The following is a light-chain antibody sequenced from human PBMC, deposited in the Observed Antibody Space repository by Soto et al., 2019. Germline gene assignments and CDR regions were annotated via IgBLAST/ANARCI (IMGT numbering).Light chain of an antibody. J-gene: IGKJ1*01. CDR1: QSVSSK. Sequence: EIVMTQSPATLSVSPGEGATLSCRASQSVSSKLAWYQQKPGQAPSLLIYGASTRATGIPARFSGSGSGTDFTLIISSLQSEDSAVYYCQQYNSWLWTFGQGTKVDIK. V-gene: IGKV3D-15*01. CDR2: GAS. CDR3: QQYNSWLWT.